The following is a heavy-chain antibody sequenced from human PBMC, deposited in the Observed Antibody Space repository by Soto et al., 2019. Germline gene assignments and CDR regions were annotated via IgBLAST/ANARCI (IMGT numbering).Heavy chain of an antibody. V-gene: IGHV1-69*12. J-gene: IGHJ6*02. Sequence: QVQLVQSGAEVKKPGSSVTVSCKASGGTFGNSDISWVRQAPGQGLEWMGGIIPIFSTPDYAQKFQGRVTITADESTSTAYMELTSLRSEDTAVYYCARDKDRQQLVGNYYYAIDVWGLGTTVTVSS. CDR2: IIPIFSTP. D-gene: IGHD3-10*01. CDR1: GGTFGNSD. CDR3: ARDKDRQQLVGNYYYAIDV.